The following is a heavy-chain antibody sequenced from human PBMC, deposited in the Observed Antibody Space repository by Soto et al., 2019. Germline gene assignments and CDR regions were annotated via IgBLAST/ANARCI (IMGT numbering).Heavy chain of an antibody. V-gene: IGHV3-21*01. Sequence: GGSLRLSCAASGFTFSSYSMNWVRQAPGKGLEWVSSISSSSSYIYYADSVKGRFTISRDNAKNSLYLQMNSLRAEDTAVYYCARAGSIAVVRNDAFDIWGQGTMVTVSS. CDR3: ARAGSIAVVRNDAFDI. J-gene: IGHJ3*02. CDR2: ISSSSSYI. D-gene: IGHD6-19*01. CDR1: GFTFSSYS.